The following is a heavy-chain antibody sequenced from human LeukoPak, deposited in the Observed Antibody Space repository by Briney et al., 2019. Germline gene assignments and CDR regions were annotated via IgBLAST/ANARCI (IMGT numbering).Heavy chain of an antibody. V-gene: IGHV4-59*08. CDR2: IYYSGST. CDR3: ARHLNNCGDDCYIFDY. J-gene: IGHJ4*02. CDR1: GGSIFSYY. Sequence: MPSQTLSLTCTVSGGSIFSYYWSWIRQPPGKGLEWMGYIYYSGSTNYNPSLKSRVTISVDTSKNQFSLRVSSVTAADTAVYYCARHLNNCGDDCYIFDYWGQGTLVTVSS. D-gene: IGHD2-21*01.